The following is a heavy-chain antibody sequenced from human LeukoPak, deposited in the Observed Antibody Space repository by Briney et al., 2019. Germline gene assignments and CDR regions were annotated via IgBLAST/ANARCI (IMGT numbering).Heavy chain of an antibody. J-gene: IGHJ4*02. CDR2: IRQDGGAK. CDR3: ATSSDAPANI. V-gene: IGHV3-7*01. Sequence: GGSLRLSCAVSGFTFSTYWMSWVRQAPGKGLEWVANIRQDGGAKYYVDSVRGRFTISRDNAKNSLYLQMNSLRAEDTGVYYCATSSDAPANIWGQGTLVTVSS. CDR1: GFTFSTYW. D-gene: IGHD2-2*01.